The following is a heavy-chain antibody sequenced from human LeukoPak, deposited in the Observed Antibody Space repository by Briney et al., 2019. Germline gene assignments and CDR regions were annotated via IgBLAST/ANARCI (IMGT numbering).Heavy chain of an antibody. CDR1: GYTFTSYG. CDR3: AREGEVRRAHHYYYYYMDV. V-gene: IGHV1-18*01. CDR2: ISAYNGNT. Sequence: ASVKVSCKASGYTFTSYGISWMRQAPGQGLEWMGWISAYNGNTNYAQKLQGRVTMTTDTSTSTAYMELRSLRSDDTAVYYCAREGEVRRAHHYYYYYMDVWGKGTTVTVSS. J-gene: IGHJ6*03. D-gene: IGHD3-10*01.